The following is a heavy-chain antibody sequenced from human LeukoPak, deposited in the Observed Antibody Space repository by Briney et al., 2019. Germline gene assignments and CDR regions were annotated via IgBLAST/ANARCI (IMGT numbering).Heavy chain of an antibody. CDR2: ISSSNFYI. CDR1: GFTFSSYS. CDR3: ARVLDGYNLSPCDY. D-gene: IGHD5-24*01. V-gene: IGHV3-21*01. J-gene: IGHJ4*02. Sequence: GGSLRLSCAASGFTFSSYSMNWVRQAPGKGLAWLSSISSSNFYIYYADSIKGRFTISRDDAKNSLYLQMNSLRAEDTAVYYCARVLDGYNLSPCDYWGQGTLVTVSS.